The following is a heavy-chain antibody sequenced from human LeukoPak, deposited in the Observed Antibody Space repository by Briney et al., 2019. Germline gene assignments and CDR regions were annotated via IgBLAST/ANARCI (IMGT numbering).Heavy chain of an antibody. CDR3: ARERYYYDSSGDYYFDY. V-gene: IGHV3-23*01. CDR1: GFIFSSYA. D-gene: IGHD3-22*01. CDR2: ISGSGGST. Sequence: QPGGSLRLSCAASGFIFSSYAMSWVRQAPGKGLKWVSGISGSGGSTYYADSVKGRFTISRDNSKNTLYLQMNSLRAEDTAVYYCARERYYYDSSGDYYFDYWGQGTLVTVSS. J-gene: IGHJ4*02.